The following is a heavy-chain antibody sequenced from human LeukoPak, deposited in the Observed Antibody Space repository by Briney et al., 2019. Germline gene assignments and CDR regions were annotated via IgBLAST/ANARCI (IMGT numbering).Heavy chain of an antibody. Sequence: PGGSLRLSCRASGFTFNDYHMSWLRQAPGKGLEWISYISISGSYINHTDSVKGRFTISRDNAKNSLYLQMTSLRAEDTAVYYCAKAGGGDSGYFDYWGRGTLVTVSS. CDR3: AKAGGGDSGYFDY. CDR1: GFTFNDYH. V-gene: IGHV3-11*05. CDR2: ISISGSYI. D-gene: IGHD2-8*02. J-gene: IGHJ4*02.